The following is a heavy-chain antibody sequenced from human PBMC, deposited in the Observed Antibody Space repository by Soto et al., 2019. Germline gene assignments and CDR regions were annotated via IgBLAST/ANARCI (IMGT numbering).Heavy chain of an antibody. D-gene: IGHD2-15*01. J-gene: IGHJ4*02. Sequence: EVQLLESGGGLVQPGGSLRLSCAASGFTFTSHAMTWFRQAPGKGLEWVSGISGSGGSTYYSDSVKGRFTLSRDNSKNTLYLQMNSLRAEDTAVYYCAKDGNIVLVVAAYWGQGTMVTVSS. CDR2: ISGSGGST. V-gene: IGHV3-23*01. CDR1: GFTFTSHA. CDR3: AKDGNIVLVVAAY.